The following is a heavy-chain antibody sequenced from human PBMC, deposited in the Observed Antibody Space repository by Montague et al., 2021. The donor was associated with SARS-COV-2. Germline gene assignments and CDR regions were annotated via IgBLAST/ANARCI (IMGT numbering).Heavy chain of an antibody. J-gene: IGHJ5*02. CDR2: SGST. V-gene: IGHV4-59*08. CDR3: ARLEAGDCSGGSCYSSWFDP. D-gene: IGHD2-15*01. Sequence: SGSTNYNPSLKSRVTISVDTSKNQFSLKLSSVTSADTAVYYCARLEAGDCSGGSCYSSWFDPWGKGNLVTVSS.